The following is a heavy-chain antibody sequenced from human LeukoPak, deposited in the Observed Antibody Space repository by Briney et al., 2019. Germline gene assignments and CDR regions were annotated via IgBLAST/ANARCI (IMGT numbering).Heavy chain of an antibody. CDR2: INPSGGST. Sequence: ASVTVSCKASGYTFTSYYMHWVRQAPGQGLEWMGIINPSGGSTNYAQKFQGRVTMTRDTSRSTVYMGLSSLREEDPAVYYCARPRAIYGSGSYLFDYWGQGTLVTVSS. CDR3: ARPRAIYGSGSYLFDY. CDR1: GYTFTSYY. J-gene: IGHJ4*02. V-gene: IGHV1-46*03. D-gene: IGHD3-10*01.